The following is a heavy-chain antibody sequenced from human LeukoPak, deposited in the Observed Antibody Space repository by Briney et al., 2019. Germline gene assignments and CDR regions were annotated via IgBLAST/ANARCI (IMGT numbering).Heavy chain of an antibody. CDR3: ASLMTTVANWFDP. CDR1: GITVSTNY. V-gene: IGHV3-66*01. D-gene: IGHD4-11*01. Sequence: AGGSLRLSCVASGITVSTNYMSWVRQAPGKGLEWVSIIYSGGATFYADSVKGRFTISRENSKNTLWLQMNSVRVEDTAVYYCASLMTTVANWFDPWGQGTLVTVSS. J-gene: IGHJ5*02. CDR2: IYSGGAT.